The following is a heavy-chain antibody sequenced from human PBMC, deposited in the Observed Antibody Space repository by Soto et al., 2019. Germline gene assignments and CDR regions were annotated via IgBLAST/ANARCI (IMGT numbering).Heavy chain of an antibody. V-gene: IGHV3-23*01. J-gene: IGHJ4*02. D-gene: IGHD3-22*01. CDR2: ISGSGGST. CDR3: AKSSTYYYDNSGYYSDY. CDR1: GFTFSSYS. Sequence: PGGSLRLSCAASGFTFSSYSMNWVRQAPGKGLEWVSVISGSGGSTYYADSVKGRFTISRDNSKNTLYVQMNSLRAEDTAVYYCAKSSTYYYDNSGYYSDYWGQGTLVTVSS.